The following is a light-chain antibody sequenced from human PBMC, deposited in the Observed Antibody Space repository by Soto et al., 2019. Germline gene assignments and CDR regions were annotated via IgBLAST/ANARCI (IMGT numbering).Light chain of an antibody. V-gene: IGLV3-21*02. J-gene: IGLJ1*01. CDR1: SVGFRS. Sequence: SVSAAPGQTAKITCGLDSVGFRSVHWYQQEAGPAPVLVVFDDDDRPSGIPERFSGSNSGNTATLTISGVEAGDEADYYCQVWDSLTSHVFGTGTKVTVL. CDR2: DDD. CDR3: QVWDSLTSHV.